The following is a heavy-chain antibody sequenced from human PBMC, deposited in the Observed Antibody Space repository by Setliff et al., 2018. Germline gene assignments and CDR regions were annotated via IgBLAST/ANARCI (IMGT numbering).Heavy chain of an antibody. V-gene: IGHV4-38-2*02. Sequence: SETLSLTCTVSGYSISSGYIWGWIRQPPGKGLEWVGNIGHTGSINYNPSLKSRLTISRDTSKNQVSLRLNSVSATDTAVYYCARDLGHGGDSDYWGQGILVTVSS. D-gene: IGHD2-21*02. CDR2: IGHTGSI. CDR1: GYSISSGYI. J-gene: IGHJ4*02. CDR3: ARDLGHGGDSDY.